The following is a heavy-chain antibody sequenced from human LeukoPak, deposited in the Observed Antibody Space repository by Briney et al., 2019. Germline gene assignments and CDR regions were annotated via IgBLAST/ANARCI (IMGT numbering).Heavy chain of an antibody. D-gene: IGHD5-18*01. J-gene: IGHJ4*02. CDR1: GYSFTSYW. V-gene: IGHV5-10-1*01. CDR2: IDPSDSYT. CDR3: ASETLDTAMENY. Sequence: GESLKISCKGSGYSFTSYWISWVRQMPGKGLEWMGRIDPSDSYTNYSPSFQGHVTISADKSISTAYLQWSSLKVSDTAMYYCASETLDTAMENYWGQGTLVTVSS.